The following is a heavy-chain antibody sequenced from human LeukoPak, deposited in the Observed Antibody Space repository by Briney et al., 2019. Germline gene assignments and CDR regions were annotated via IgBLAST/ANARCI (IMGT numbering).Heavy chain of an antibody. D-gene: IGHD2-21*01. J-gene: IGHJ4*02. CDR1: GFTFSSYG. CDR3: VKDLVNFDY. CDR2: ISYDGSNK. Sequence: PGGSLRLSCAASGFTFSSYGMHWVRQAPGKGLEWVAVISYDGSNKYYADSVKGRFTISRDNSKNTLYLQMNSLRAEDTAVYYCVKDLVNFDYWGQGTLVTVSS. V-gene: IGHV3-30*18.